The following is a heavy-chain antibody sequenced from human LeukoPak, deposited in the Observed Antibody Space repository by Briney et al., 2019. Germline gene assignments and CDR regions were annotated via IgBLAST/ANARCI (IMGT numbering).Heavy chain of an antibody. CDR1: GFTFSNAW. D-gene: IGHD5-18*01. CDR2: IKSKTDGGTT. J-gene: IGHJ4*02. V-gene: IGHV3-15*01. CDR3: TTDTAMVY. Sequence: GGSLTLSCAASGFTFSNAWMSWVRPAGGRGLDGVGRIKSKTDGGTTDYAPPVKGRFTISRDDSKNTLYLQMNSLKTEDTAVYYCTTDTAMVYWGQGTLVTVSS.